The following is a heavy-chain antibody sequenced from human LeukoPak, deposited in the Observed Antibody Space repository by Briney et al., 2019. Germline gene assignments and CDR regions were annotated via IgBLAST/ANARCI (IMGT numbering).Heavy chain of an antibody. J-gene: IGHJ6*02. Sequence: ASVKVSCKASGYTFTSHGISWVRQAPGQGLEWMGWISAYNGNTKYAQKLQGRVTMTTDTSTSTAYMELGSLRSDDTAVYYCARDYSSSSPWVPRNDYYYYGMDVWGQGTTVTVSS. D-gene: IGHD6-6*01. CDR3: ARDYSSSSPWVPRNDYYYYGMDV. CDR1: GYTFTSHG. CDR2: ISAYNGNT. V-gene: IGHV1-18*01.